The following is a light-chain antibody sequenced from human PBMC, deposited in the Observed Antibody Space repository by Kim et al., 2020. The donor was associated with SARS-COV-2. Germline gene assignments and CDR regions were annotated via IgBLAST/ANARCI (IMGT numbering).Light chain of an antibody. CDR2: WAS. CDR1: QTVLYNSNNKIY. V-gene: IGKV4-1*01. Sequence: RATLNCKSSQTVLYNSNNKIYLALYQQKPGQAPKLLIYWASIRESWVSDRFSGSGSETDFTLTISSLQAEDVAVYYCQQYYSTPPSFGQGTKLEI. J-gene: IGKJ2*03. CDR3: QQYYSTPPS.